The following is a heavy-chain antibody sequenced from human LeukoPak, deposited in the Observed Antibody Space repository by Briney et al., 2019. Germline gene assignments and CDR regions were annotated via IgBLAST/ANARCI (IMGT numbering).Heavy chain of an antibody. CDR2: INRSGST. J-gene: IGHJ4*02. CDR1: GGSFSGYY. D-gene: IGHD3-22*01. CDR3: ARLPYYYDSSGYYYAGPFDY. V-gene: IGHV4-34*01. Sequence: ASETLSLTCAVYGGSFSGYYWSWIRQPPGKGLEWIGEINRSGSTNYNPSLKSRVTISVDTSKNQFSLKLSSVTAADTAVYYCARLPYYYDSSGYYYAGPFDYWGQGTLVTVSS.